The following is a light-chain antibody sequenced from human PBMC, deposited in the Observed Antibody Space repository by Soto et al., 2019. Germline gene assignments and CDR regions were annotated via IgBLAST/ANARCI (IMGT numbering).Light chain of an antibody. CDR3: QTWGTGMVVV. Sequence: QPVLTQSPSASASLGASVKLTCTLSSGHCSYAIAWHQQQPEKGPRYLMKLNSDGSHSKGDGIPDRFSGSSSGAERYLTISSLQSEDEADYYCQTWGTGMVVVFGGGTKVTVL. V-gene: IGLV4-69*01. CDR2: LNSDGSH. J-gene: IGLJ2*01. CDR1: SGHCSYA.